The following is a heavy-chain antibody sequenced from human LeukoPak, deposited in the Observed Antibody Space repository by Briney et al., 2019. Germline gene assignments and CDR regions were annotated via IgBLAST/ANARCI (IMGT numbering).Heavy chain of an antibody. Sequence: GGSLRLSCAASGIAFSNHWMHWVRQAPGKGLEWVSWINNDGSYAVHADSVRARFTISRDNAKNTLYMQMNSLRPEDTAVYYCAKSWGAMVRYYYYMDVWGKGTTVTVSS. V-gene: IGHV3-74*01. J-gene: IGHJ6*03. CDR1: GIAFSNHW. CDR3: AKSWGAMVRYYYYMDV. CDR2: INNDGSYA. D-gene: IGHD3-10*01.